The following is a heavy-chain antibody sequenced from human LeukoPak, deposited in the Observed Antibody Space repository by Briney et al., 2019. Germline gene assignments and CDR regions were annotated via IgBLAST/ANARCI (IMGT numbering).Heavy chain of an antibody. CDR3: ARALPSDYIAADY. Sequence: GASVKVSCKASGYTFTGYYMHWVRQAPGQGLEWMGWINPNSGGTNYAQKFQGRVTMTRDTSISTAYMELSRLRSDDTAVYYCARALPSDYIAADYWGQGTLVTVSS. D-gene: IGHD6-13*01. V-gene: IGHV1-2*02. CDR1: GYTFTGYY. J-gene: IGHJ4*02. CDR2: INPNSGGT.